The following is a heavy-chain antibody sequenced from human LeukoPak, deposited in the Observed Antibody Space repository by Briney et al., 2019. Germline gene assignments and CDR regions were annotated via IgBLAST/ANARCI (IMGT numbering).Heavy chain of an antibody. CDR2: ISSSSSYI. CDR1: GLTFSSYS. D-gene: IGHD2-2*01. CDR3: ASGPRPYSSTSCYPY. Sequence: GGSLRLFCAASGLTFSSYSMNWVRQAPGKGLEYVSSISSSSSYIYYADSVKGRFTISRDNAKNSLYLQMNSMRAEDTAVYYCASGPRPYSSTSCYPYWGQGTLVTVSS. V-gene: IGHV3-21*01. J-gene: IGHJ4*02.